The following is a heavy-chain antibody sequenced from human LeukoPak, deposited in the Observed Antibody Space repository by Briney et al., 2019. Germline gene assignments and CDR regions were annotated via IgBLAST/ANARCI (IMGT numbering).Heavy chain of an antibody. CDR2: ISGDGTIK. CDR1: VLPFSSYW. Sequence: GGCLRLSCEPSVLPFSSYWVLWVRRAPGKEVGGVSRISGDGTIKTYADFVRGRFTISRDNTKNILYLQMNSLRVEDTAIYFCSRSQFDYWGQGVLVTVSS. V-gene: IGHV3-74*03. CDR3: SRSQFDY. J-gene: IGHJ4*02.